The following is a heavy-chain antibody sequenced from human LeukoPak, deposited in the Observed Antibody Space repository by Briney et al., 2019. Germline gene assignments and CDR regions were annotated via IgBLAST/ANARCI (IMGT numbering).Heavy chain of an antibody. CDR1: GYTFTGYY. Sequence: ASVKVSCKASGYTFTGYYMHWVRQAPGQGLEWMGWINPNSGGTNYAQKFQGRVTMTRDTSISTAYMELSRLRSDDTAVYYCARQTYSWLYAEYFQHWGQGTLVTVSS. D-gene: IGHD2-2*02. CDR2: INPNSGGT. J-gene: IGHJ1*01. CDR3: ARQTYSWLYAEYFQH. V-gene: IGHV1-2*02.